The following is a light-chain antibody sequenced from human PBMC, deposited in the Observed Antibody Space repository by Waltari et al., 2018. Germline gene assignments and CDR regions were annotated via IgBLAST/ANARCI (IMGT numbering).Light chain of an antibody. CDR1: RSVGNW. V-gene: IGKV1-5*03. CDR2: KPS. J-gene: IGKJ4*01. Sequence: NQMTQSPSTLSASVGDRVIITCRASRSVGNWLAWYQQQPGKAPKLLIHKPSALQSRVPSRFGGSGSGTDFTLTITSLHPDDFATYYCQQYSTYPLTFGGGTKVAI. CDR3: QQYSTYPLT.